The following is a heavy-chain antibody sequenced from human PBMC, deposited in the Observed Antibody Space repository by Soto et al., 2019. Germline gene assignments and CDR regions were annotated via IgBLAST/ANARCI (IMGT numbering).Heavy chain of an antibody. V-gene: IGHV1-69*13. J-gene: IGHJ6*02. CDR3: ARDGIAARPYYYYYGMDV. D-gene: IGHD6-6*01. Sequence: ASVKVSCKASGGTFSSYAISWVRQAPGQGLEWMGGIIPILGTANYAQKFQGRVTITADESTSTAYMELSSLRSEDTAVYYCARDGIAARPYYYYYGMDVWGQGTTVTVSS. CDR2: IIPILGTA. CDR1: GGTFSSYA.